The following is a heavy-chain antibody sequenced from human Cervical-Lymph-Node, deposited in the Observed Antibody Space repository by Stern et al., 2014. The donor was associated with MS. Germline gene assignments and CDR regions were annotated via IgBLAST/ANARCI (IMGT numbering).Heavy chain of an antibody. D-gene: IGHD6-19*01. Sequence: QVQLQESGPGLVKPSETLSLTCTVSGGSLSTYYWTWIRQPPGKGLEWIGYVYYSGRTNYNPSLKSRVTMSLDPSKDQFSLKLRSVTAADTAVYYCARGGWSVRYSSDWTNPFDIWGQGTMVTVSS. CDR3: ARGGWSVRYSSDWTNPFDI. J-gene: IGHJ3*02. V-gene: IGHV4-59*01. CDR1: GGSLSTYY. CDR2: VYYSGRT.